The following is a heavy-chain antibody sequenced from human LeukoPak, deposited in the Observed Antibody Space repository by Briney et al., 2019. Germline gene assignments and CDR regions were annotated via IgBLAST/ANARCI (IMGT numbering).Heavy chain of an antibody. D-gene: IGHD3-22*01. CDR3: ARSYYYDSSSYPNFDY. J-gene: IGHJ4*02. Sequence: GGSLRLSCAVSGFTFSSFNMNWVRQAPGKELEWVSYISSSSSTIYYADSVKGRFTISRDNAENSVYLQMNSLRAEDTAVYYCARSYYYDSSSYPNFDYWGQGTLVTVSS. CDR2: ISSSSSTI. CDR1: GFTFSSFN. V-gene: IGHV3-48*04.